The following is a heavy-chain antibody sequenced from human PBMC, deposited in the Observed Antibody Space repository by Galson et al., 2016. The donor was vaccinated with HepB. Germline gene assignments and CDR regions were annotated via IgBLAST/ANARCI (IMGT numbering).Heavy chain of an antibody. CDR2: IYHNGPP. CDR1: GGSFSRGASS. CDR3: ARNYDDAFDI. J-gene: IGHJ3*02. D-gene: IGHD3-3*01. V-gene: IGHV4-30-2*01. Sequence: TLSLTCAVSGGSFSRGASSWSWIRQPPGKGLEWLGYIYHNGPPVYNRSSKSRITVSADRSKNQFSLRLASVTAADTAVYYCARNYDDAFDIWGQGTMVTVSS.